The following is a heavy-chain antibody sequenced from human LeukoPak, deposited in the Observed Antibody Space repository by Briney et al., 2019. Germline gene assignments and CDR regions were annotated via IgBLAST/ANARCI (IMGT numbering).Heavy chain of an antibody. CDR3: AKEIRPNDC. CDR2: ISIGGDTT. Sequence: GGSLRLSCAASGFTFSSHGMCWVRQAPGRGLEWVSSISIGGDTTYSDSVKGRFTISRDNSKNTLYLQLDSLIAEDTAIYYCAKEIRPNDCWGQGTLVTVSS. V-gene: IGHV3-23*01. J-gene: IGHJ4*02. D-gene: IGHD4-17*01. CDR1: GFTFSSHG.